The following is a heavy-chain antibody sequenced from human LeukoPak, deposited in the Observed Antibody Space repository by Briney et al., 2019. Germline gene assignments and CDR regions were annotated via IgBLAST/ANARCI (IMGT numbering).Heavy chain of an antibody. D-gene: IGHD5-24*01. CDR2: IYDGWSA. CDR3: ATQKWQRPAAFDI. Sequence: SETLPLTCSVSGDTLLSGSHYWGWVRQSPGKGLEWIGSIYDGWSAYYNPSLKSRVSISVDTSKNQFSLKLTSATSADTAVYYCATQKWQRPAAFDIWGQGTRVAVSS. V-gene: IGHV4-39*01. J-gene: IGHJ3*02. CDR1: GDTLLSGSHY.